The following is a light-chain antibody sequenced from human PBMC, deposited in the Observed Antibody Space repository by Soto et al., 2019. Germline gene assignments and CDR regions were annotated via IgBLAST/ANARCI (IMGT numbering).Light chain of an antibody. J-gene: IGKJ1*01. CDR3: QQYDSSPVT. CDR1: QSVSSSY. Sequence: IVLTQSAGTLSLCPGERATLSCRASQSVSSSYLAWYQQKPGQAPRLLIYGASSRATGIPDRFSGSGSGTDFTLTISRLEPEDFAVYYCQQYDSSPVTFGQGTKVEIK. V-gene: IGKV3-20*01. CDR2: GAS.